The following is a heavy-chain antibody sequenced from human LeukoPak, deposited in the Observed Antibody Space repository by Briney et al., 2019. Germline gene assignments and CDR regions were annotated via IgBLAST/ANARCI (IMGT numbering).Heavy chain of an antibody. J-gene: IGHJ4*02. CDR2: ISYDGSNK. CDR3: ARDRRWLQPYFDY. Sequence: GRSLRLSCAASGFTFSSYAMHWVRQAPGKGLEWVAVISYDGSNKYYADSVKGRFTISRDNSKNTLYLQMNSLRAEDTAVYYCARDRRWLQPYFDYWGQGTLVTVSS. D-gene: IGHD5-24*01. CDR1: GFTFSSYA. V-gene: IGHV3-30*04.